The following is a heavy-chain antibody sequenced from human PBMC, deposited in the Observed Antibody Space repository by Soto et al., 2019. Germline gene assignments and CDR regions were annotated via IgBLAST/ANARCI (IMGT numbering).Heavy chain of an antibody. CDR3: ARGRKVLRFLEWDPQGGCYFDY. CDR2: INHSGST. V-gene: IGHV4-34*01. J-gene: IGHJ4*02. D-gene: IGHD3-3*01. CDR1: GGSFSGYY. Sequence: SETLSLTCAVYGGSFSGYYWSWIRQPPGKGLEWIGEINHSGSTNYNPSLKSRVTISVDTSKNQFSLKLSSVTAADTAVYYCARGRKVLRFLEWDPQGGCYFDYWGQGTLVTVSS.